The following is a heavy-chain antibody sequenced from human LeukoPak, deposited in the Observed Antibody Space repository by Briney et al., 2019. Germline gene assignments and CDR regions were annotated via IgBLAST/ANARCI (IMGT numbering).Heavy chain of an antibody. J-gene: IGHJ4*02. CDR3: VNVYSSGYYRRPGDY. CDR2: INSNGGST. CDR1: GFTFSSYG. D-gene: IGHD3-22*01. Sequence: PGRSLRLSCAASGFTFSSYGMHWVRQAPGKGLGYVSAINSNGGSTDYADSVKGRFPISRDNSKNTLYLQMSSLTTEDTAVYYCVNVYSSGYYRRPGDYWGQGTLVTVSS. V-gene: IGHV3-64D*09.